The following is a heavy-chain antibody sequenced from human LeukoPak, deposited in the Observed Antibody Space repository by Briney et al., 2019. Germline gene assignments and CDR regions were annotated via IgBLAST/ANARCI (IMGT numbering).Heavy chain of an antibody. Sequence: GGSLRLSCAASGFTFSSYAMHWVRQAPGKGLEWVAVISYDGSNKYYADSVKGQFTISRDNYKNTLYLQMNSLRAEDTAVYYCARAVIAVAGLEDYWGQGTLVTVSS. CDR2: ISYDGSNK. V-gene: IGHV3-30-3*01. D-gene: IGHD6-19*01. J-gene: IGHJ4*02. CDR3: ARAVIAVAGLEDY. CDR1: GFTFSSYA.